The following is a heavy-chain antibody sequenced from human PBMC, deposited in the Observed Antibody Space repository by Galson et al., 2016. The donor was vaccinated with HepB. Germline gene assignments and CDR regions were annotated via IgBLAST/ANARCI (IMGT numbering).Heavy chain of an antibody. J-gene: IGHJ3*02. D-gene: IGHD3-10*01. V-gene: IGHV3-33*01. Sequence: SLRLSCAASGFTFSGHGMHWVRQAPGKGLEWVAVVWYDGSKKYYADSVKGRFTISRDDSKNSVFLEMNSLRAEDTAVYYCARDQRLLWLGERRAVEIWGQGTMVTVSS. CDR2: VWYDGSKK. CDR1: GFTFSGHG. CDR3: ARDQRLLWLGERRAVEI.